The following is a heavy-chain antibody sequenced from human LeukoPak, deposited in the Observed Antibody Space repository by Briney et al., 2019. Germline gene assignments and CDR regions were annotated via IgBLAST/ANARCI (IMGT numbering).Heavy chain of an antibody. CDR3: ARDDLSWYSGIDY. V-gene: IGHV3-74*01. D-gene: IGHD6-13*01. CDR1: GFTFRTYW. Sequence: GGSLRLSCEVSGFTFRTYWMHWVRQAPGKGLVWVSYINSDGTGTIYADSVKGRFTVSRDNAKNTLYLQMNSLRAEDTAVYYCARDDLSWYSGIDYWGQGVLVTVSS. CDR2: INSDGTGT. J-gene: IGHJ4*02.